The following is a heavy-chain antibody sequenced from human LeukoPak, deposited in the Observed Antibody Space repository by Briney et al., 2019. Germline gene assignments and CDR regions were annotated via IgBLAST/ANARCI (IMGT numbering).Heavy chain of an antibody. V-gene: IGHV4-34*01. CDR2: INHSGST. D-gene: IGHD5-18*01. CDR1: GGSFSGYY. J-gene: IGHJ4*02. Sequence: PSETLSLTCAVYGGSFSGYYWSWIRQPPGKGLEWIGEINHSGSTNYNPSLKSRVTISVDTSKNQFSLKLSSVTAADTAVYYCARGIQLWLYGYWGQGTLVTVSS. CDR3: ARGIQLWLYGY.